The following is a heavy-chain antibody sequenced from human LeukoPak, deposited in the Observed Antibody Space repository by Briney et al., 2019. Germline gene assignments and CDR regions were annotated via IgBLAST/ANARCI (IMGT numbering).Heavy chain of an antibody. V-gene: IGHV3-48*02. CDR3: ARDFDTSGYTFDF. J-gene: IGHJ4*02. Sequence: GGSLRLSCAASGFTFSIYSMNWVRQAPGKGVEWVSYISGISKFIYYSDSVKCRFTISRDNAENLLYLQMNSLRDEDTAVYFCARDFDTSGYTFDFWGQGALVTVSS. CDR1: GFTFSIYS. CDR2: ISGISKFI. D-gene: IGHD3-22*01.